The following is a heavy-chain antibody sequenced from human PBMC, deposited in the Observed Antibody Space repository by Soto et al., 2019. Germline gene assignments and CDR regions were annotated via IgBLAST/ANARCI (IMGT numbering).Heavy chain of an antibody. J-gene: IGHJ6*02. CDR1: GGSISSSY. V-gene: IGHV4-59*01. CDR3: ARVRDYEILTGPCLDD. D-gene: IGHD3-9*01. Sequence: QVHLQESGPGLVKPSETLSLTCTVSGGSISSSYWSWIRQSPGKGLEWIGYIYYIGSTNYNPSLTSRVIISVETSQNQVSLRLSSVTAADAAVYYCARVRDYEILTGPCLDDWGQGTTVTVSS. CDR2: IYYIGST.